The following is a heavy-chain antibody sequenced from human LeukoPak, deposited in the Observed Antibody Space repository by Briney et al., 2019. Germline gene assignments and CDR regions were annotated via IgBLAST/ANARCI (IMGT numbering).Heavy chain of an antibody. V-gene: IGHV4-59*08. CDR1: GGSISSYY. J-gene: IGHJ5*02. Sequence: SETLSLTCTVSGGSISSYYWSWIRQPPGKGLEWIGYIYYSGSTNYNPSLKSRVTISVDTSKNRFSLKLSSVTAADTAVYYCARQKAGTGWFDPWGQGTLVTVSS. D-gene: IGHD6-13*01. CDR3: ARQKAGTGWFDP. CDR2: IYYSGST.